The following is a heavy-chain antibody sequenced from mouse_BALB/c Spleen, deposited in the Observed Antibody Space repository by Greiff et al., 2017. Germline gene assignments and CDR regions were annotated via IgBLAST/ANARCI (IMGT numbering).Heavy chain of an antibody. CDR1: GFSLTSYD. V-gene: IGHV2-9-2*01. D-gene: IGHD2-3*01. Sequence: QVQLQQSGPGLVAPSQSLSITCTVSGFSLTSYDISWIRQPPGKGLEWLGVIWTGGGTNYNSAFMSRLSISKDNSKSQVFLKMNSLQTDDTAIYYCVRDDGYWGQGTTLTVSS. J-gene: IGHJ2*01. CDR3: VRDDGY. CDR2: IWTGGGT.